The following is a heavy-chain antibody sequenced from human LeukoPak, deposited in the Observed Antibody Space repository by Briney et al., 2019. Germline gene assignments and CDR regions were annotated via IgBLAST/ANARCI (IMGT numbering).Heavy chain of an antibody. V-gene: IGHV1-46*01. Sequence: AASVKVSCKASGYTFTSYYMHWVRQAPGQGLEWMGIINPSGGSTSYAQKFQGRVTMTRDTSTSTVYMELSSLRSEDTAVYYCAKDRTVGASYWYFDLWGRGTLVTVSS. J-gene: IGHJ2*01. CDR2: INPSGGST. CDR1: GYTFTSYY. CDR3: AKDRTVGASYWYFDL. D-gene: IGHD1-26*01.